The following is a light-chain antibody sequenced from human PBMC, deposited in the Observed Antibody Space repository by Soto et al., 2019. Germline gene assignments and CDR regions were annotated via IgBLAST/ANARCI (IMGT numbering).Light chain of an antibody. CDR1: GSNIGSDT. J-gene: IGLJ3*02. V-gene: IGLV1-44*01. Sequence: QSVLTQPPSASGTPGQRVTISCSGSGSNIGSDTVNWYQQLPGTAPKLLIYSINQRPSGVPDRFSGSKSGTSASLAISGLQSDDEADYYCAAWDDSLNGLLFGGGTKLTVL. CDR2: SIN. CDR3: AAWDDSLNGLL.